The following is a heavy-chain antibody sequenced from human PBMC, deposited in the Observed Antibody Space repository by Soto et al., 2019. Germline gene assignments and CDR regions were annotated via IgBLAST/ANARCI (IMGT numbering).Heavy chain of an antibody. Sequence: GGSLRLSCAASGFTFTTYAMVWVRQAPGKGLEWVSVICANGYDTYYADFVKGRFTITRDNSKNTLYLQMNSLRAEDTAVYYCARDLDYGDYVAGESAFDIWGQGTMVTVSS. V-gene: IGHV3-23*01. CDR1: GFTFTTYA. CDR3: ARDLDYGDYVAGESAFDI. D-gene: IGHD4-17*01. CDR2: ICANGYDT. J-gene: IGHJ3*02.